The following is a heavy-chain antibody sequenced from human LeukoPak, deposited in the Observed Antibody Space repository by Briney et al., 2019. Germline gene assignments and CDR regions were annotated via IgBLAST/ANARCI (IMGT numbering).Heavy chain of an antibody. CDR2: INGRSTTL. CDR1: GFTFSNYI. Sequence: GGSLRLSCSASGFTFSNYIMNWVRQAPGRGLEWVSSINGRSTTLYYAASVKGRFTISRDNAKDSLYLQMNSLRAEDTAVYYCAKSLYPIDYYGMDVWGQGTTVTVSS. J-gene: IGHJ6*02. V-gene: IGHV3-48*04. D-gene: IGHD2-8*01. CDR3: AKSLYPIDYYGMDV.